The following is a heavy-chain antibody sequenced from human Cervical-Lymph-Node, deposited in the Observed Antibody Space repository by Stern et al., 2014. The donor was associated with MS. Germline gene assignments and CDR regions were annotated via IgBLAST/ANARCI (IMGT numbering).Heavy chain of an antibody. CDR1: GYTFTSYY. J-gene: IGHJ4*02. D-gene: IGHD6-13*01. V-gene: IGHV1-46*01. CDR2: INPSGGST. Sequence: VQLEESGAEVKKPGASVKVSCKASGYTFTSYYMHWVRQAPGQGLEWKGIINPSGGSTSYAQKFQGRVTMTRDTSTSTVYMELSSLRSEDTAVYYCARGDSSSWYRYYFDYWGQGTLVTVSS. CDR3: ARGDSSSWYRYYFDY.